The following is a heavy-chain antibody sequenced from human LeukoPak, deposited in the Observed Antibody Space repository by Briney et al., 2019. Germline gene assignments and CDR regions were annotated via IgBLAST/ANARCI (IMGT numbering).Heavy chain of an antibody. CDR3: VKGRISEDGLDF. V-gene: IGHV3-23*01. D-gene: IGHD6-13*01. Sequence: GGSLRLSCSASGFTFSRSAMTWVCQTPGKGLDWVSSISSSGNTYYADSVKGRFTISRDNSKNMLYLQMNSLRAEDTAVYYCVKGRISEDGLDFWGQGTLVTVSS. J-gene: IGHJ4*02. CDR2: ISSSGNT. CDR1: GFTFSRSA.